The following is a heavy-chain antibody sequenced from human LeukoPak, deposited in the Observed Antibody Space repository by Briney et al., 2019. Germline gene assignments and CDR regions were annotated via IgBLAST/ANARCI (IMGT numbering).Heavy chain of an antibody. CDR2: ISYDGSNK. D-gene: IGHD3-10*01. CDR3: AKGNLLWFGELFLGY. V-gene: IGHV3-30-3*01. CDR1: GFTFSSYA. Sequence: GRSLRLSCAASGFTFSSYAMHWVRQAPGKGLEWVAVISYDGSNKYYADSVKGRFTISRDNSKNTLYLQMNSLRAEDTAVYYCAKGNLLWFGELFLGYWGQGTLVTVSS. J-gene: IGHJ4*02.